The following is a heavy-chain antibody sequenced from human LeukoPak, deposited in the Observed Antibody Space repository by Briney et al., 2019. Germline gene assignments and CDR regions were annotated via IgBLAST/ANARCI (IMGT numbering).Heavy chain of an antibody. CDR3: ARAAYSSTWYSRYFDL. CDR2: ISGSGDST. J-gene: IGHJ2*01. CDR1: GFTFSNYA. Sequence: PGGSLRLSCAASGFTFSNYAMRWVRQAPGKGLEWVSGISGSGDSTYYADSVKGRFTISRDNAKNSLYLQMNSLRAGDTAVYYCARAAYSSTWYSRYFDLWGRGTLVTVSS. D-gene: IGHD6-13*01. V-gene: IGHV3-23*01.